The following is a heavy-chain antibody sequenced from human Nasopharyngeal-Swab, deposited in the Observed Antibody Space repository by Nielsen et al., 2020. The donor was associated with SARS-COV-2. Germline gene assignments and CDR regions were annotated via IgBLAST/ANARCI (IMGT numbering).Heavy chain of an antibody. V-gene: IGHV3-48*03. Sequence: GGSLRLSCAASGFTFSSYEMNWVRQAPGKGLEWVSYISSSGSTRYYADSVKGRFTISRDNAKNSLYLQMNSLRAEDTAVYYCAREGLEQRVFDYWGQGTLVTVSS. J-gene: IGHJ4*02. CDR1: GFTFSSYE. D-gene: IGHD1/OR15-1a*01. CDR3: AREGLEQRVFDY. CDR2: ISSSGSTR.